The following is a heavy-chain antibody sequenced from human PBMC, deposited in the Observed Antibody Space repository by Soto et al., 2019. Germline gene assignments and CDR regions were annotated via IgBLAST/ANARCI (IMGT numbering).Heavy chain of an antibody. D-gene: IGHD5-18*01. V-gene: IGHV3-30-3*01. CDR2: IRYDRSTH. CDR3: AREGGSYSDVSSAFDI. CDR1: GFTFSSYA. Sequence: QVQLVESGGGVVQPGRSLRLSCAASGFTFSSYAIHWVRQAPGKGLEWVAVIRYDRSTHYNADSVKGRFTISRDNSKNTLYLQLNSRRDEDTAVYYCAREGGSYSDVSSAFDIWGQGTMVTVSS. J-gene: IGHJ3*02.